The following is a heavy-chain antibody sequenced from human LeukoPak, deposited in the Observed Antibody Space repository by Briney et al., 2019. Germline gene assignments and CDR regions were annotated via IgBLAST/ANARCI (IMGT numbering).Heavy chain of an antibody. J-gene: IGHJ5*02. CDR3: AKETGYSSGWPTYDP. V-gene: IGHV1-46*01. CDR2: INPSGGST. Sequence: GASVKVSCKASGYTFTNYYIHWVRQAPGQGLECMGIINPSGGSTSYAQKFQGRVTMTRDMSTSTVYMELSSLKPEDTALYYCAKETGYSSGWPTYDPWGQGTLVTVSS. D-gene: IGHD6-19*01. CDR1: GYTFTNYY.